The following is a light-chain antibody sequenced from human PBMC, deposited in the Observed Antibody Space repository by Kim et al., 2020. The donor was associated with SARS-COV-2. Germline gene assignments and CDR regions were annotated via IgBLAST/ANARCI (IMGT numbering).Light chain of an antibody. J-gene: IGKJ3*01. V-gene: IGKV3-20*01. CDR2: ATS. CDR1: QSVSSSY. Sequence: SLGERASLSCRASQSVSSSYLAWYQQKPGQPPRLLMYATSSRATGIPDRFSGSGSGTDFTLTISRLEPEDFAVYYCQHYGSSPRTFGPGTKVDIK. CDR3: QHYGSSPRT.